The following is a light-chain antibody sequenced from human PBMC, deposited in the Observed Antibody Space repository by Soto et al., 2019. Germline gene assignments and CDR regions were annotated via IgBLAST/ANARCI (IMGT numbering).Light chain of an antibody. J-gene: IGKJ5*01. Sequence: EIVLTQSPATLSLSPGESATLSCRASQKVSKHLAWYQQKPGQAPRLLIYDASTRATGIPARFSGSGSGTDFTLTISSLEPEDFAVYYCQQRTKWPITFGQGTRLE. CDR2: DAS. CDR3: QQRTKWPIT. CDR1: QKVSKH. V-gene: IGKV3-11*01.